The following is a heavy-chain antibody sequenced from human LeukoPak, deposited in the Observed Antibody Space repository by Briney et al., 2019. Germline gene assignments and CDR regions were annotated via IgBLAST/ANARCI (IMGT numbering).Heavy chain of an antibody. V-gene: IGHV1-46*01. Sequence: ASVKDSCKASGYTFTSYYMHWVRQAPGQGLEWMGIINPSGGSTSYAQKFQGRVTMTRDTSTSTVYMELSSLRSEDTAVYYCARDQSPFGSRSWFDPWGQGTLVTVSS. CDR3: ARDQSPFGSRSWFDP. CDR2: INPSGGST. CDR1: GYTFTSYY. D-gene: IGHD6-13*01. J-gene: IGHJ5*02.